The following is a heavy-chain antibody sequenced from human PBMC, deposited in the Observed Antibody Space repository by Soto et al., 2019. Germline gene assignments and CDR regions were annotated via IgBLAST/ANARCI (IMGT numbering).Heavy chain of an antibody. V-gene: IGHV3-48*02. D-gene: IGHD4-17*01. CDR1: GFTFSSYG. CDR3: ADDEDGDSDFDS. J-gene: IGHJ4*02. Sequence: EVQLVESGGGLVQPGGSLRLSCAASGFTFSSYGMNWVRQAPGKGLEWVSYISSSGSTIYYAESVRGRVSISRDNANNSLYLKMDSLRDADTAVYFCADDEDGDSDFDSWGQGTMVTVSS. CDR2: ISSSGSTI.